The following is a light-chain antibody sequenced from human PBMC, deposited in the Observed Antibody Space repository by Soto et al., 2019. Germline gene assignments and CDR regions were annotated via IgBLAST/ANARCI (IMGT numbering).Light chain of an antibody. J-gene: IGKJ1*01. CDR3: QQHSNWQVT. CDR2: DAS. Sequence: ELVLTQSPATLSLSPGERATLSCRASQSVSSYLAWYQHKPGQAPRLLMYDASTSATGVPARFSATGSGTDFTLTNSGLEPEGLAVYYYQQHSNWQVTFSRGTNVESK. V-gene: IGKV3-11*01. CDR1: QSVSSY.